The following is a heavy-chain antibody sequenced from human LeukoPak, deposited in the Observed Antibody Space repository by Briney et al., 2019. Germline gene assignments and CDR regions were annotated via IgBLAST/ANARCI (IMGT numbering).Heavy chain of an antibody. CDR3: AKDVPVGTMFGRGQDYFDY. Sequence: PGGSLRLSCAASGFTFSSYAMSWVRQAPGKGLEWVSAISGSGGSTYYADFVKGRFTISRDNSKNTLYLQMNSLRAEDTAVYYCAKDVPVGTMFGRGQDYFDYWGQGTLVTVSS. CDR2: ISGSGGST. J-gene: IGHJ4*02. D-gene: IGHD3-3*01. CDR1: GFTFSSYA. V-gene: IGHV3-23*01.